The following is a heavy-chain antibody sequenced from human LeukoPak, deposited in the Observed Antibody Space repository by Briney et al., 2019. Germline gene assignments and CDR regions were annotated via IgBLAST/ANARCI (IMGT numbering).Heavy chain of an antibody. J-gene: IGHJ4*02. CDR3: ANRIAAPGTGIDY. CDR2: INHSGST. CDR1: GGSLSGYH. D-gene: IGHD6-13*01. V-gene: IGHV4-34*01. Sequence: SETLSLTCAVYGGSLSGYHWSWIRQPPGKGLEWIGEINHSGSTNYNPSLKSRVTISVDTSKNQFSLKLSSVTAADTAVYYCANRIAAPGTGIDYWGQGTVVTVSS.